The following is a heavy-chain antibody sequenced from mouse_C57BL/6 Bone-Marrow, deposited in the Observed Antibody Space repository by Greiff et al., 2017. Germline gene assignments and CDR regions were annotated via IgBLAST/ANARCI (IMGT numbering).Heavy chain of an antibody. Sequence: VQLQQSGAELARPGASVKMSCKASGYTFTSYTMHWVKQRPGQGLEWIGYINPRSGYTKYNQKFKDKATLTADKSSSTAYMQLSSLTSVDSAVSYFSRWAYGNSVSWFAYWGQGTLVTVSA. CDR2: INPRSGYT. D-gene: IGHD2-1*01. J-gene: IGHJ3*01. CDR1: GYTFTSYT. V-gene: IGHV1-4*01. CDR3: SRWAYGNSVSWFAY.